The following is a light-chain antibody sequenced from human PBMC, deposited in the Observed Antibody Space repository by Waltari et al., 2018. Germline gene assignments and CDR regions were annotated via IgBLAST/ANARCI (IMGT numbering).Light chain of an antibody. J-gene: IGLJ1*01. CDR1: SSDVGGYKY. CDR3: SSYTSSTIPV. Sequence: QSALTQPASVSGSPGQSITISCTGTSSDVGGYKYVSWYQQHPAKAPKLMLYDVNNRPSGVSNRFSGSKSGNTASLTISSLQAEDEADYYCSSYTSSTIPVFGTGTKVTVL. CDR2: DVN. V-gene: IGLV2-14*03.